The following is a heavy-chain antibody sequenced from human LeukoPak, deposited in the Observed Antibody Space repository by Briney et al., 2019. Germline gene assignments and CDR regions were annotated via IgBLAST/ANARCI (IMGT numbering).Heavy chain of an antibody. J-gene: IGHJ6*02. CDR2: IYRGVNT. Sequence: PGGSLRLSCLASGFTFSNTWMNWVRQAPGKGLEWVSIIYRGVNTYYADSVKGRFTISRDSSKNTLYLQMNSLRVEDTAVYYCAREGIVVAEEYYYGMDVWGQGTTVTVSS. CDR1: GFTFSNTW. V-gene: IGHV3-53*01. CDR3: AREGIVVAEEYYYGMDV. D-gene: IGHD6-19*01.